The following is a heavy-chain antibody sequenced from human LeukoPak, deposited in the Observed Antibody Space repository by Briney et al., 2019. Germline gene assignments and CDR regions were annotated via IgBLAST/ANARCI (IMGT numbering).Heavy chain of an antibody. V-gene: IGHV1-2*02. CDR3: ARSPITMIVVVIDY. D-gene: IGHD3-22*01. CDR2: INPNSGGT. J-gene: IGHJ4*02. Sequence: ASVKVSCKASGYTFTVYYMRWVRQAPGQGLEWMGWINPNSGGTNYAQKFQGRVTMTRDTSISTAYMELSRLRSDDTAVYYCARSPITMIVVVIDYWGQGTLVTVSS. CDR1: GYTFTVYY.